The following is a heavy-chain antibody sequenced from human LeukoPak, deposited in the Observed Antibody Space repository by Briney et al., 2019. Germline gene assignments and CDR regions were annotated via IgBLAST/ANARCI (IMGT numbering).Heavy chain of an antibody. CDR3: AAEGRYSGYDFVDY. Sequence: SETLSLTCTVSGGSISSFYWTWIRQPAGKGLEWIGRIYTSGSTNYNPSLKRRVTISVDTSKNQFSLKLSSVTAADTAVYYCAAEGRYSGYDFVDYWGQGTLVTVSS. CDR2: IYTSGST. J-gene: IGHJ4*02. V-gene: IGHV4-4*07. D-gene: IGHD5-12*01. CDR1: GGSISSFY.